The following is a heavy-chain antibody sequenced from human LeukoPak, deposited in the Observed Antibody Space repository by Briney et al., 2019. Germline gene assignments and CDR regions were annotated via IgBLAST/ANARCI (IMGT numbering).Heavy chain of an antibody. Sequence: PGGSLRLSCAASGFTFSSYDIHWVRQATGKGLEWVSGIGTAGEIYYPGSVKGRFTISRENAKNSLYLQMNSLRAGDTAVYYCSKARIVGPPTPLRFWGQGTLVTVSS. D-gene: IGHD1-26*01. V-gene: IGHV3-13*01. CDR3: SKARIVGPPTPLRF. CDR1: GFTFSSYD. CDR2: IGTAGEI. J-gene: IGHJ4*02.